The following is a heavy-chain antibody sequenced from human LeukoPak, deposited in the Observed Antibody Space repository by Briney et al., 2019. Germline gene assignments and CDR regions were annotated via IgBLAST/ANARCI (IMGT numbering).Heavy chain of an antibody. CDR3: ARDSSSSSYFDY. D-gene: IGHD6-6*01. J-gene: IGHJ4*02. V-gene: IGHV4-59*01. CDR2: IYYSGST. CDR1: GDSISSYY. Sequence: PSETLSLTCTVSGDSISSYYWSWIRQPPGKGLEWIGYIYYSGSTNYNPSLTSRVTISVDTSKNQFSLRLTSVTAADTAVYYCARDSSSSSYFDYWGQGTLVTVSS.